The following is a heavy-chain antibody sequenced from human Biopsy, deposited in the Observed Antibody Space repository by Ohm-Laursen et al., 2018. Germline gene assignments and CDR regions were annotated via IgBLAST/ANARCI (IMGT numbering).Heavy chain of an antibody. V-gene: IGHV1-2*02. Sequence: GSSVKVSCKTSGYTFTDYYIHWVRQAPGQGLEWMGWSKPNHNTKYAEKFQDRVTLTRDTTTGTAYMELSSLRRDDTAIYYCARKSFYESGGFGYWGQGTLVSVS. CDR3: ARKSFYESGGFGY. CDR2: SKPNHNT. J-gene: IGHJ4*02. CDR1: GYTFTDYY. D-gene: IGHD3-22*01.